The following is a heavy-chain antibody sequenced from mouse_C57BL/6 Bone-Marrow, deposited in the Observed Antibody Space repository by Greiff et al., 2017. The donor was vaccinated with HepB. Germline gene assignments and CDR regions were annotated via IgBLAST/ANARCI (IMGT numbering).Heavy chain of an antibody. CDR2: IHPNSGST. CDR3: ARWGYYYGSSYGAWFAY. Sequence: VQLQQPGAELVKPGASVKLSCKASGYTFTSYWMHWVKQRPGQGLEWIGMIHPNSGSTNYNEKFKSKATLTVDKSSSTAYMQLSSLTTEDSAIYYCARWGYYYGSSYGAWFAYWGQGTLVTVSA. J-gene: IGHJ3*01. D-gene: IGHD1-1*01. CDR1: GYTFTSYW. V-gene: IGHV1-64*01.